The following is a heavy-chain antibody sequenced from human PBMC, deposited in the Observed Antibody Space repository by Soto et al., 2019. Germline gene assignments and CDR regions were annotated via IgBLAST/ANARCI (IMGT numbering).Heavy chain of an antibody. CDR2: FDPEDGET. V-gene: IGHV1-24*01. Sequence: ASVKVSCKVSGYTLTELSMHWVRQAPGKGLERMGGFDPEDGETIYAQKFQGRVTMTEDTSTDTAYMELSSLRSEDTAVYYCATAISTGVGMDVWGQGTTVTVSS. J-gene: IGHJ6*02. CDR3: ATAISTGVGMDV. D-gene: IGHD3-3*01. CDR1: GYTLTELS.